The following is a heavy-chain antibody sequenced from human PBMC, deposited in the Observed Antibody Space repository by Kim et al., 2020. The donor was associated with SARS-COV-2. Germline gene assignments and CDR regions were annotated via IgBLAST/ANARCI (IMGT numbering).Heavy chain of an antibody. CDR2: IYYSGST. Sequence: SETLSLTCTVSGGSISSSSYYWGWIRQPPGKGLEWIGSIYYSGSTYYNPSLKSRVTISVDTSKNQFSLKLSPVTAADTAVYYCARYLYSSSWYYFDYWGQGTLVTVSS. CDR3: ARYLYSSSWYYFDY. V-gene: IGHV4-39*01. J-gene: IGHJ4*02. D-gene: IGHD6-13*01. CDR1: GGSISSSSYY.